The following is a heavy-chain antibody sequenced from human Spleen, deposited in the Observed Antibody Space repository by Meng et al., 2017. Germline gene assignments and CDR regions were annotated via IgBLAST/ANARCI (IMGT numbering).Heavy chain of an antibody. CDR1: GFTFSDYY. J-gene: IGHJ4*02. Sequence: LKISCAASGFTFSDYYMGWICQAPGKGLEWVSYISSSGDTIYYADSVKGRFTISRDNAKNSLYLQMNSLRDEDTAVYYCARNYYDTSGFYTMPHWGQGTLVTVSS. D-gene: IGHD3-22*01. CDR3: ARNYYDTSGFYTMPH. V-gene: IGHV3-11*04. CDR2: ISSSGDTI.